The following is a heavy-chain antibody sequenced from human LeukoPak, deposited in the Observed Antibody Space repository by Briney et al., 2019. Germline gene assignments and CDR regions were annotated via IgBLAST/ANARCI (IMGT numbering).Heavy chain of an antibody. CDR1: GYTFTGYF. J-gene: IGHJ4*02. D-gene: IGHD2-8*01. V-gene: IGHV1-2*02. Sequence: ASVKVSCKASGYTFTGYFVHWVRQAPGQGLQWMGWINPNTGGTNYAQKFQGRVTMTRDTSISTAYMELSRLRSDDTAVYYCARTKTRTFDYWGQGTLVTVSS. CDR3: ARTKTRTFDY. CDR2: INPNTGGT.